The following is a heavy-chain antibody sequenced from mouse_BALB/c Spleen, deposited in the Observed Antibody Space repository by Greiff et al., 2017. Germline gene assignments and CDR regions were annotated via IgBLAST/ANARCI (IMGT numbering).Heavy chain of an antibody. J-gene: IGHJ4*01. CDR1: GYSITSDYA. CDR3: ARAGSSYSGAMDY. V-gene: IGHV3-2*02. CDR2: ISYSGST. Sequence: VQLQQSGPGLVKPSQSLSLTCTVTGYSITSDYAWNWIRQFPGNKLEWMGYISYSGSTSYNPSLKSRISITRDTSKNQFFLQLNSVTTEDTATYYCARAGSSYSGAMDYWGQGTSVTVSS. D-gene: IGHD1-1*01.